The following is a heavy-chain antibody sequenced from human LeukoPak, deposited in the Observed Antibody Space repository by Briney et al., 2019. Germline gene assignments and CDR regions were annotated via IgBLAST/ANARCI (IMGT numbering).Heavy chain of an antibody. D-gene: IGHD3-16*01. V-gene: IGHV3-21*06. J-gene: IGHJ4*02. Sequence: GGSLRLSCAASGFVFSRFSMYWVRQAPGRGLECVSSISNTGDHIYYADSLQGRFTISRDNAKNSLFLQMDSLRVDDTAIYYCARGAGVGSYVPFDFWGLETLVAVSS. CDR3: ARGAGVGSYVPFDF. CDR2: ISNTGDHI. CDR1: GFVFSRFS.